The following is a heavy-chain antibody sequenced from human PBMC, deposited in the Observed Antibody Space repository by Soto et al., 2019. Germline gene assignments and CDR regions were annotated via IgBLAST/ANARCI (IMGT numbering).Heavy chain of an antibody. J-gene: IGHJ6*02. CDR2: IIPIFGTA. V-gene: IGHV1-69*12. D-gene: IGHD2-2*01. CDR1: GGTFSSYA. Sequence: QVQLVQSGAEVKKPGSSVKVSCKACGGTFSSYAISWVRQAPGRGLEWMGGIIPIFGTANYAQKFQGRVTITADESTSTAYMELSSLRSEDTAVYYCARHVPAAGYYSGTVVWGQGTTVSVSS. CDR3: ARHVPAAGYYSGTVV.